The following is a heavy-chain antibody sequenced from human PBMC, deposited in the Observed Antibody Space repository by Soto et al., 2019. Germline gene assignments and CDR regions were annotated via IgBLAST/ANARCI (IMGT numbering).Heavy chain of an antibody. CDR1: GGSISSGDYY. Sequence: SETLSLTCTVSGGSISSGDYYWGWIRQPPGKGLEWIGSIYYSGSTYYNPSLKSRVTISVDTSKNQFSLKLSSVTAADTAVYYCARQSSYYGSGSYKYYYYYGMDVWGQGTTVTVSS. D-gene: IGHD3-10*01. CDR2: IYYSGST. CDR3: ARQSSYYGSGSYKYYYYYGMDV. V-gene: IGHV4-39*01. J-gene: IGHJ6*02.